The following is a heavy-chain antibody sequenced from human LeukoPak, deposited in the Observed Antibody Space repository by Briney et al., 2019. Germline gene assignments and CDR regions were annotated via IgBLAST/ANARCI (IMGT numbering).Heavy chain of an antibody. D-gene: IGHD5-12*01. Sequence: SETLSLTCTVSGDPITTSSDYKWTWLRQPPRKGLEWIGYIYYSGSTNYNPSLQSRVTISVDTSNNQFSLKLASVTAADTAVYYCAREYSAFDYWGQGTLVTVSS. CDR3: AREYSAFDY. CDR1: GDPITTSSDY. J-gene: IGHJ4*02. CDR2: IYYSGST. V-gene: IGHV4-61*08.